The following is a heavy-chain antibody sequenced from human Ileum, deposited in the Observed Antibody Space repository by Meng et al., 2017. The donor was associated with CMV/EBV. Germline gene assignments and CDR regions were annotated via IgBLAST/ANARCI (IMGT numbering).Heavy chain of an antibody. CDR1: VCTFSSYA. CDR2: SIPIFGTA. D-gene: IGHD3-22*01. Sequence: SVTVSCQASVCTFSSYAISWVRQPPGQGREWVGGSIPIFGTANYAQKFQGRVTITTDESTSTGYMELSGLRSEDTAVYYCARGIGGVYYDSSGSLVDGGWFDPWGQGNRV. V-gene: IGHV1-69*05. J-gene: IGHJ5*02. CDR3: ARGIGGVYYDSSGSLVDGGWFDP.